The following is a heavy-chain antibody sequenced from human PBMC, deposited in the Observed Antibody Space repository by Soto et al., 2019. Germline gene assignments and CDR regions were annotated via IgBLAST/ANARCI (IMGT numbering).Heavy chain of an antibody. CDR2: IDPSDSYT. J-gene: IGHJ6*02. D-gene: IGHD4-4*01. Sequence: PGESLKISCKGAGYSFTSYWISWVRQMPGKGLEWMGRIDPSDSYTNYSPSFQGHVTISADKSISTAYLQWSSLKASDTAMYYCARQRLGTVTSEDYYYYYYGMDVWGQGTTVTSP. V-gene: IGHV5-10-1*01. CDR3: ARQRLGTVTSEDYYYYYYGMDV. CDR1: GYSFTSYW.